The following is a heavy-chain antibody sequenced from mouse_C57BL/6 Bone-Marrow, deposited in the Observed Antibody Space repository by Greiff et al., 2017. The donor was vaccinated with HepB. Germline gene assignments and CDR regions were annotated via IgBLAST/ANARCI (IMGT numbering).Heavy chain of an antibody. D-gene: IGHD1-1*01. V-gene: IGHV6-6*01. CDR1: GFTFSDAW. J-gene: IGHJ3*01. CDR2: IRNTANNHAT. Sequence: EVKLVESGGGLVQPGGSMKLSCAASGFTFSDAWMDWVRQSPEKGLEWVAEIRNTANNHATYYAESVKARFTISRADSTSRVYLHMNSSRTEDTGFYYCAIDFPHYCGRSWFAYWGQGTLVTVSA. CDR3: AIDFPHYCGRSWFAY.